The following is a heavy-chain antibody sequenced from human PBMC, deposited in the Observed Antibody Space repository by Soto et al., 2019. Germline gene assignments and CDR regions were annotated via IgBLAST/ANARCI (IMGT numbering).Heavy chain of an antibody. CDR3: ARHNYYYRYIDV. V-gene: IGHV4-39*01. CDR1: GGSISSSSYY. CDR2: IYYSGST. Sequence: SETLSLTCTVSGGSISSSSYYWGWIRQPPGKGLEWIGSIYYSGSTYYNPSLKSRVTISVDTSKNQFSLKLSSVTAADTAVYYCARHNYYYRYIDVWGKGTTVTVSS. J-gene: IGHJ6*03.